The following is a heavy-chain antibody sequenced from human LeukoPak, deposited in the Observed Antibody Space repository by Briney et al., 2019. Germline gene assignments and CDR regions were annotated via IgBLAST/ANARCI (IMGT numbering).Heavy chain of an antibody. V-gene: IGHV5-51*01. CDR3: ARHPLYYYDSSGYYSYFDY. CDR1: GYSFTSYW. Sequence: GESLKISCKGSGYSFTSYWIGWVRQMPGNGLEWIGIIYPGDPDTRYGPSFQGQVTISADKSISTAYLQWSSLKASDTAMYYCARHPLYYYDSSGYYSYFDYWGQGTLVTVSS. D-gene: IGHD3-22*01. CDR2: IYPGDPDT. J-gene: IGHJ4*02.